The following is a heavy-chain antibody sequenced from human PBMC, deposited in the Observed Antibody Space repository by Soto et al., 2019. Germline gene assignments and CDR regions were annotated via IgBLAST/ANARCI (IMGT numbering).Heavy chain of an antibody. J-gene: IGHJ4*02. V-gene: IGHV4-39*01. Sequence: SETLSLTCTVSGGSISSSSYYWGWIRQPPGKGLEWIGNIYYSGSTYYNPSLKSRVTISVDTSKNQFSLKLSSVTAADTAVYYCARLNVDTAMVTGFDYWGQGTLVTVSS. D-gene: IGHD5-18*01. CDR1: GGSISSSSYY. CDR3: ARLNVDTAMVTGFDY. CDR2: IYYSGST.